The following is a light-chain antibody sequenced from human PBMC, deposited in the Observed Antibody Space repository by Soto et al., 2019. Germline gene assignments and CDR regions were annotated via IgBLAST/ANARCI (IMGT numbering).Light chain of an antibody. CDR1: QRVSTNY. CDR3: QQYGRSPPT. V-gene: IGKV3-20*01. CDR2: VAS. Sequence: EIVLTQSPGTLSLSPGERATLSCRASQRVSTNYLAWYQRKPGQAPRLLIYVASSRATDIPNRFSGSGSGTDFTLPISILKAEDFAVYYCQQYGRSPPTFGQGTKVEIK. J-gene: IGKJ1*01.